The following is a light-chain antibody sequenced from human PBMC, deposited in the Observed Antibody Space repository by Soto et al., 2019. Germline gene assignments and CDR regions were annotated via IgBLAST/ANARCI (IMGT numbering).Light chain of an antibody. J-gene: IGKJ5*01. CDR2: GAS. CDR3: QQYSNWPPIT. CDR1: ESVRTF. Sequence: EIVLTQYPHTLSLSPGERATLSCGASESVRTFLAWYQQRPGQAPRLLIYGASPRAAGIPARFSGSGFGTDFTLTISSLQSEDFAVYYCQQYSNWPPITFGQGTRLEIK. V-gene: IGKV3D-15*01.